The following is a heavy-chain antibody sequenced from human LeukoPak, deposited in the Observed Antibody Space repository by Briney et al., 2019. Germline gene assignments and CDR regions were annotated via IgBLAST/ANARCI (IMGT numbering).Heavy chain of an antibody. CDR2: IYGSGST. CDR1: GDSLSSHY. D-gene: IGHD2-2*01. CDR3: ARAPITSPFYFDY. Sequence: SETLSLTCTVSGDSLSSHYWSWIRQPPGKGLEWIGYIYGSGSTHYDPSLRSRVTISEDTSKNQFSLKLTSVTAADTAVYYCARAPITSPFYFDYWGQGTLVTVSS. V-gene: IGHV4-59*08. J-gene: IGHJ4*02.